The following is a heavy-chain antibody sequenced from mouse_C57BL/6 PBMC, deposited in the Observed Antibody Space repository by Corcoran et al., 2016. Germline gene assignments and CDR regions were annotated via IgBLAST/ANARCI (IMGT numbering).Heavy chain of an antibody. Sequence: QVQLQQSGPELVKPGASVKLSCKASGYTFTSYDINGVKQRPGQGLGWIGWIYPRDGSTKYNEKFKGKATLTVDTSSSTAYMELHSLTSEDSAVYFCARMTDGYYVRFAYWGQGTLVTVSA. CDR2: IYPRDGST. CDR1: GYTFTSYD. J-gene: IGHJ3*01. CDR3: ARMTDGYYVRFAY. V-gene: IGHV1-85*01. D-gene: IGHD2-3*01.